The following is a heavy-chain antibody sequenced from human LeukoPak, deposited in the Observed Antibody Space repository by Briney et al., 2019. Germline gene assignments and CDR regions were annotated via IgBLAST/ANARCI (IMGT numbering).Heavy chain of an antibody. J-gene: IGHJ3*02. CDR1: GYRFTSYW. V-gene: IGHV5-51*01. Sequence: GESLKISCKGSGYRFTSYWIGWVRQMPGKGLEWMGIIYPGDSDTRYSPSFQGQVTISADKSISTAYLQWSSLKASDTAMYYCARHLRGSRLRYFDWLLTTHAFDIWGQGTMVTVSS. CDR2: IYPGDSDT. D-gene: IGHD3-9*01. CDR3: ARHLRGSRLRYFDWLLTTHAFDI.